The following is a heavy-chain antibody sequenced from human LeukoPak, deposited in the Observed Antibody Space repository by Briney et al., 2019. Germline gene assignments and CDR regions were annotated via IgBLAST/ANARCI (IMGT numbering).Heavy chain of an antibody. Sequence: GGSLRLSCAASGFTFSSYSMNWVRQAPGKGLEWVSSISSSSYIYYADSVKGRFTISRDNAKNLLFLQMNSLRAEDTAVYYCARMNYVSTGWGAPFDYWGQGTLVTVSS. CDR1: GFTFSSYS. D-gene: IGHD1-7*01. CDR2: ISSSSYI. J-gene: IGHJ4*02. V-gene: IGHV3-21*06. CDR3: ARMNYVSTGWGAPFDY.